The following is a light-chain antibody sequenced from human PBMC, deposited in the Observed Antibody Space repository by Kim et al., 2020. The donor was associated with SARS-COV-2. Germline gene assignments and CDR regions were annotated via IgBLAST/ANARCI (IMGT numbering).Light chain of an antibody. J-gene: IGKJ2*01. Sequence: STSPGERATLSCRASQSVSSKLAWYQQKPGQAPRLLIYGASTRATGIPARFSGSGSGTEFTLTISRLQSEDCAVYYCQQYNNWPYTFGQGTKLEI. CDR1: QSVSSK. CDR2: GAS. V-gene: IGKV3-15*01. CDR3: QQYNNWPYT.